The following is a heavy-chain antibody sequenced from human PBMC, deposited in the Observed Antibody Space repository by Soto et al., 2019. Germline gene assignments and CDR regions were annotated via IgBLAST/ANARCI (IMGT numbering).Heavy chain of an antibody. CDR2: IYHGRT. D-gene: IGHD6-19*01. CDR1: GGSISSGGYS. V-gene: IGHV4-30-2*01. Sequence: QLQLQESGSGLVKPSQTLSLTCAVSGGSISSGGYSWSWIRQPPGKSLAWIVYIYHGRTYYNPSLVARVTVSVDGSKNQFSLKLSSVTAADTAVYYGARAGGLGAVAVDYWGQGTLVTVS. CDR3: ARAGGLGAVAVDY. J-gene: IGHJ4*02.